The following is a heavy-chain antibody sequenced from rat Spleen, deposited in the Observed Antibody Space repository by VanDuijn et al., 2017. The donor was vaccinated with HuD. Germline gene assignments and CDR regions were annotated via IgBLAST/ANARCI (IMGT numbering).Heavy chain of an antibody. CDR2: ISYEGSST. D-gene: IGHD1-8*01. J-gene: IGHJ2*01. CDR3: STVTGDY. V-gene: IGHV5-22*01. CDR1: GFSLSSYG. Sequence: VQLKESGPGLVQPSQTLSLTCTVSGFSLSSYGVIWVRQPPGKGLEWVASISYEGSSTYYGDSVKGRFTNSRDNAKSTLSLQMSMLRSDDTSTYYCSTVTGDYWGHVVMVTVSS.